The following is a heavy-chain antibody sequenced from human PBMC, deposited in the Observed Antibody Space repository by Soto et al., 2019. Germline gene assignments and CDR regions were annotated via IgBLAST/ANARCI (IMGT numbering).Heavy chain of an antibody. Sequence: QVQLVQSGAEVKQPGSSVKVSCRVSGDSFYMYSISWVRQAPGQGLEWLGGIIPMLGRPSYAQGFKDRVTISADKSTTTAYMELSSLRSDDTAVYYCARDSPYDFWSRLDYWGQGTLVTVSS. CDR1: GDSFYMYS. V-gene: IGHV1-69*06. J-gene: IGHJ4*02. CDR2: IIPMLGRP. CDR3: ARDSPYDFWSRLDY. D-gene: IGHD3-3*01.